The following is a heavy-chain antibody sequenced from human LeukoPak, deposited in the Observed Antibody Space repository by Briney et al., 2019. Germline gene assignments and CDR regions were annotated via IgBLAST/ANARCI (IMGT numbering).Heavy chain of an antibody. Sequence: SETLSLTCTVPGGSISSSSYYWGWIRQPPGKGLEWIGSIYYSGSTYYNPSLKSRVTISVDTSKNQFSLKLSSVTAADTAVYYCARVPPTVTASYWYFDLWGRGTLVTVSS. D-gene: IGHD4-17*01. V-gene: IGHV4-39*07. J-gene: IGHJ2*01. CDR2: IYYSGST. CDR1: GGSISSSSYY. CDR3: ARVPPTVTASYWYFDL.